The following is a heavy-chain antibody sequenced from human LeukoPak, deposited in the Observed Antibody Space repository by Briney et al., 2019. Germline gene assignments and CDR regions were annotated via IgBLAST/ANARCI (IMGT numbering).Heavy chain of an antibody. J-gene: IGHJ4*02. CDR3: ARVSYDILTGLNY. CDR2: MNPNSGNT. CDR1: GYTFTSYD. V-gene: IGHV1-8*01. D-gene: IGHD3-9*01. Sequence: ASVKVSCKASGYTFTSYDINWVRQATGQGLEWMGWMNPNSGNTGYAQKFQGRVTMTRNTSISTAYMELSSLRSEDKAVYYCARVSYDILTGLNYWGQGTLVTVSS.